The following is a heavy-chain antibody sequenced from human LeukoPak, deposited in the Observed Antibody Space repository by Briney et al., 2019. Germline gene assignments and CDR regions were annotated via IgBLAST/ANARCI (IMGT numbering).Heavy chain of an antibody. Sequence: ASVKVSCKASGYTFTSYGISWVRQAPGQELEWMGWISAYNGNTNYAQKLQGRVTMTTDTSTSTAYMELRSLRSDDTAVYYCARDGPRYCTNGVCYPDPWGQGTLVTVSS. V-gene: IGHV1-18*01. CDR1: GYTFTSYG. CDR3: ARDGPRYCTNGVCYPDP. D-gene: IGHD2-8*01. J-gene: IGHJ5*02. CDR2: ISAYNGNT.